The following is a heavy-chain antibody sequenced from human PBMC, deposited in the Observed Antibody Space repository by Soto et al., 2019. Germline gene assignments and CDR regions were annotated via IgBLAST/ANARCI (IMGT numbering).Heavy chain of an antibody. Sequence: GASVKVSCKASGYTFTSYGISWVRQAPGQGLEWMGWISAYNGNTNYAQKLQGRVTMTTDTSTSTAYMELRSLRSDDTAVYYCARDKRGYCSGGSCYYFDYWGQGTLVTVSS. V-gene: IGHV1-18*01. D-gene: IGHD2-15*01. CDR1: GYTFTSYG. J-gene: IGHJ4*02. CDR3: ARDKRGYCSGGSCYYFDY. CDR2: ISAYNGNT.